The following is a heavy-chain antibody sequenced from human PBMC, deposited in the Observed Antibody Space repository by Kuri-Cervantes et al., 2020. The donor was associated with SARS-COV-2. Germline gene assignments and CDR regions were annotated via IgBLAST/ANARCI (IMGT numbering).Heavy chain of an antibody. J-gene: IGHJ4*02. Sequence: SVKVSCKASGGTFSSYAISWVRQAPGQGLEWMGGIIPIFGTANYAQKFQGRVTITADKSTSTPYMELSSLRSEDTAVYYCARGDYYDSSGYLLPEFDYWGPGNPGHRLL. CDR3: ARGDYYDSSGYLLPEFDY. V-gene: IGHV1-69*06. CDR2: IIPIFGTA. D-gene: IGHD3-22*01. CDR1: GGTFSSYA.